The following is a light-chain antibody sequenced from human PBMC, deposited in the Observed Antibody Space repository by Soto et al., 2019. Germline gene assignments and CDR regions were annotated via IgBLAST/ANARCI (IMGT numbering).Light chain of an antibody. V-gene: IGKV3-20*01. CDR1: QSVSSSY. Sequence: EIVLTQSPGTLSLSPGERATLSCRASQSVSSSYIAWYQQRPGQTPSLLIYGASIRATGIPDRFSGSGSGTHFTLTISRLEPGDFAVYYCQHFGGTTFTFGQGTRLEI. CDR3: QHFGGTTFT. J-gene: IGKJ5*01. CDR2: GAS.